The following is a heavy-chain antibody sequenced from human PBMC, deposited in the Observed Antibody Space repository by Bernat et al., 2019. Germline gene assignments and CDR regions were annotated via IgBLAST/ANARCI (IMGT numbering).Heavy chain of an antibody. CDR2: INPNSGGT. CDR1: GYTFTGYY. J-gene: IGHJ6*02. Sequence: QVQLVQSGAEVKKPGASVKVSCKASGYTFTGYYMHWVRQAPGQGLEWMGWINPNSGGTNYAQKFQGWVTMTRDTSISTAYMELSRLRSEDTAVYYCARDYISSVTTSDYYYGMDVWGQGTTVTVSS. D-gene: IGHD4-17*01. V-gene: IGHV1-2*04. CDR3: ARDYISSVTTSDYYYGMDV.